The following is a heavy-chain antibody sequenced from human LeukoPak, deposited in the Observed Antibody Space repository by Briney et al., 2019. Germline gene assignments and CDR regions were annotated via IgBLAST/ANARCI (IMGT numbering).Heavy chain of an antibody. CDR2: INYNGGNT. CDR3: ARFTGNAFDI. CDR1: GFTFSSYA. D-gene: IGHD3-10*01. J-gene: IGHJ3*02. V-gene: IGHV3-64*02. Sequence: GGSLRLSCAASGFTFSSYAMHWVRQAPGRRLEYVSAINYNGGNTYYGDSVKGRFTISRDNSKNTLYLQMGSLRAEDTAVYYCARFTGNAFDIWGQGTVVTVSS.